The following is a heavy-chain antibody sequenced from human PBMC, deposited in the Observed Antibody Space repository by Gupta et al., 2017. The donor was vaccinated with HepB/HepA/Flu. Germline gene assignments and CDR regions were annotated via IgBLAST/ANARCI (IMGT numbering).Heavy chain of an antibody. CDR3: ARAVLLWFGALDY. CDR1: GFTFSSYE. V-gene: IGHV3-48*03. Sequence: EVQLVESGGGLVQPGGSLRLSCAASGFTFSSYEMNWVRQAPGKGLEWVSYISSSGSTIYYADSVKGRFTISRDNAKNSLYLQMNSLRAEDTAVYYCARAVLLWFGALDYWGQGTLVTVSS. J-gene: IGHJ4*02. D-gene: IGHD3-10*01. CDR2: ISSSGSTI.